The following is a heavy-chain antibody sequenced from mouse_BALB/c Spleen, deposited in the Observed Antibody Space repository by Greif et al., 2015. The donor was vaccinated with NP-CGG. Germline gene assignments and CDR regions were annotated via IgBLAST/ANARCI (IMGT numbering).Heavy chain of an antibody. CDR1: GFTFSSYG. D-gene: IGHD2-1*01. CDR3: ARDRGVFYYGNYGGAMDY. J-gene: IGHJ4*01. V-gene: IGHV5-6-3*01. Sequence: EVQRVESGGGLVQPGGSLKLSCAASGFTFSSYGMSWVRQTPDKRLELVATINSNGGSTYYPDSVKGRFTISRDNAKNTLYLQMSSLKSEDTAMYYCARDRGVFYYGNYGGAMDYWGQGTSVTVSS. CDR2: INSNGGST.